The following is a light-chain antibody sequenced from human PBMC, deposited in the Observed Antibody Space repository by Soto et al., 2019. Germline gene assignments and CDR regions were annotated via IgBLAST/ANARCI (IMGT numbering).Light chain of an antibody. Sequence: EFVLTQSPVTLSLSPGERATLSCRASQTVRNNYLAWYQQKPGQAPRLLIYDASSRATGIPDRFSGGGSGTDFTLTISSLQSEDSAVYYCQQYHNWPPITFGQGTRLEI. J-gene: IGKJ5*01. CDR1: QTVRNNY. CDR2: DAS. CDR3: QQYHNWPPIT. V-gene: IGKV3-20*01.